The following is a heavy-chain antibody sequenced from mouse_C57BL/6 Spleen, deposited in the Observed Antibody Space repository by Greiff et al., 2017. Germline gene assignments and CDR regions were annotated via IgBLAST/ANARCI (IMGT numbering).Heavy chain of an antibody. D-gene: IGHD2-12*01. CDR2: ISPSYGDA. V-gene: IGHV1-67*01. Sequence: QVQLQQSVPELVRPGVSVKISCKASGYTFTDSSMHWVKQSHAKSLEWIGGISPSYGDASYNQKFKGKATMTVDKSSSTAYMELARLTSEDSAVYYCASPRVLLRKYCDDWGQGTTLTVSS. CDR3: ASPRVLLRKYCDD. J-gene: IGHJ2*01. CDR1: GYTFTDSS.